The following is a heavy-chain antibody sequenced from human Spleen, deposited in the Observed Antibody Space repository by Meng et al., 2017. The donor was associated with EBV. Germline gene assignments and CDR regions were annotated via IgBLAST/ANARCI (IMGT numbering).Heavy chain of an antibody. J-gene: IGHJ4*02. V-gene: IGHV1-18*01. CDR3: ARGGVWRVVNY. CDR2: ISPYTGKT. Sequence: QGQLVQSGPEVKKPGASVKVSCKASGYKFITYGISWVRQAPGQGLEWMGWISPYTGKTTYAQKVQGRVTMTTDTSTSTAYMELKGLRSEDTAVYYCARGGVWRVVNYWGQGTLVTVSS. D-gene: IGHD3-3*01. CDR1: GYKFITYG.